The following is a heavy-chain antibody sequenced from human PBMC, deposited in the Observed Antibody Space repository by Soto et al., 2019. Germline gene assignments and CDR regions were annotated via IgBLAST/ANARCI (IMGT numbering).Heavy chain of an antibody. V-gene: IGHV3-23*01. J-gene: IGHJ3*02. CDR1: GFTFSSYA. Sequence: WGSLRLSCAASGFTFSSYAMSWVRQAPGKGLEWVSAISGSGGSTYYADSVKGRFTISRDNSKNTLYLQMNSLRAEDTAVYYCAKDMLEQQLVSSCAFDIWGQGTMVTVSS. CDR2: ISGSGGST. CDR3: AKDMLEQQLVSSCAFDI. D-gene: IGHD6-13*01.